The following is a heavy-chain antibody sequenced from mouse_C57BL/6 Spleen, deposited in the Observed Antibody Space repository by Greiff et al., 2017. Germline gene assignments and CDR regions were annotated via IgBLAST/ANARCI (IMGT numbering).Heavy chain of an antibody. D-gene: IGHD1-1*01. CDR1: GFTFSDFY. V-gene: IGHV7-1*01. Sequence: EVKLVESGGGLVQSGRSLRLSCATSGFTFSDFYMEWVRQAPGKGLEWIAASRNKANDYTTEYSASVKGRFIVSRDTSQSILYLQMNALRAEDTAIYYCAREDYYGSSPSWFAYWGQGTLVTVSA. CDR3: AREDYYGSSPSWFAY. CDR2: SRNKANDYTT. J-gene: IGHJ3*01.